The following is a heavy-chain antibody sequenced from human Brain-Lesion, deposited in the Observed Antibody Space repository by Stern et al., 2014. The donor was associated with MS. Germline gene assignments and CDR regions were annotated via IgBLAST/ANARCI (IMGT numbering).Heavy chain of an antibody. D-gene: IGHD6-6*01. J-gene: IGHJ4*02. CDR2: IWPGDSDT. CDR3: ARRGDSSSSGFDY. V-gene: IGHV5-51*01. CDR1: GYRFTSNW. Sequence: EMQLVESGAEVKKPGESLKISCKGSGYRFTSNWIGWVRQMPGKGLEWIGIIWPGDSDTRYSPSFQGQVTISADKSISTAYLQWSSLQASDTAMYYCARRGDSSSSGFDYWGQGTLVIVSS.